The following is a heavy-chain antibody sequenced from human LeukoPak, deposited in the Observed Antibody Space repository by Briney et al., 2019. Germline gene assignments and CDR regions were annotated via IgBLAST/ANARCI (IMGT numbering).Heavy chain of an antibody. CDR2: LYDGGDT. Sequence: LGGSLRLLRAVCGFTDSIKYMSGVRQAPGKGLVWVSDLYDGGDTHYADSVKGRFTISRDNSKNTVYLQMNSLTAEDTAVYYCAREGDSGSYSTFDFWGQGTLVTVSS. D-gene: IGHD1-26*01. V-gene: IGHV3-53*01. CDR3: AREGDSGSYSTFDF. J-gene: IGHJ4*02. CDR1: GFTDSIKY.